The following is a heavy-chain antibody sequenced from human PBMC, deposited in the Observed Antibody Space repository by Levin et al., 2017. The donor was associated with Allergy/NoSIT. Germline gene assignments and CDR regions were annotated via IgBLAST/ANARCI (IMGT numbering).Heavy chain of an antibody. CDR1: GGSISSSISY. CDR3: ARQCYDILTGYYNFDY. J-gene: IGHJ4*02. Sequence: SETLSLTCTVSGGSISSSISYWGWIRQAPGKGLEWIGSIYNSGSTYYNPSLKSRVTTPVDTSKNQFSLKLSSVTAADTAVYYCARQCYDILTGYYNFDYWGQGTLVTVSS. V-gene: IGHV4-39*01. D-gene: IGHD3-9*01. CDR2: IYNSGST.